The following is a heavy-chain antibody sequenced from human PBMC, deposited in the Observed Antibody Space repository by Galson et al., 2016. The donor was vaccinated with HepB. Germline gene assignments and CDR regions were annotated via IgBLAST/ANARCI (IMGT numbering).Heavy chain of an antibody. J-gene: IGHJ3*01. V-gene: IGHV6-1*01. D-gene: IGHD6-13*01. CDR3: AREAMAACGRNDAFDL. Sequence: CAISGDSVSSNTAAWNWIRQSPSRGLEWLGRTYFRSRWFNDYAVSVETRITINADTSENQFSLQLSSLTADDTAVYYCAREAMAACGRNDAFDLWGQGTMVTVSS. CDR1: GDSVSSNTAA. CDR2: TYFRSRWFN.